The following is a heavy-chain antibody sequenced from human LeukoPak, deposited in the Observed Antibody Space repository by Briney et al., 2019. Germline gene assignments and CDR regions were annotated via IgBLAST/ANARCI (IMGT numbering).Heavy chain of an antibody. Sequence: GGSLRLSCAASGFAFNNYAMTWVRQAPGKGLEWVSNINDNGGQRHYADSVKGRFTISRDNSKNTLYLQMNGLRAEDTAVYYCAKDYDSSCYYYYHYYMDVWGKGTTVTVSS. CDR1: GFAFNNYA. CDR3: AKDYDSSCYYYYHYYMDV. J-gene: IGHJ6*03. V-gene: IGHV3-23*01. CDR2: INDNGGQR. D-gene: IGHD3-22*01.